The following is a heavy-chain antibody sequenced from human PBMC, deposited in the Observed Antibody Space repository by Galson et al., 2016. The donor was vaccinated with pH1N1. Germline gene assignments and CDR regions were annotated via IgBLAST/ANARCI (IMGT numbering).Heavy chain of an antibody. Sequence: SLRLSCAASGFTFSSFGMYWVRQAPGKQAPGKGLEWVALISYDGSDDYYADSVEGRFTVSRDNSKNTLYLQMDNLRPEDSAVYFCAKEGELCDSPSCSDLYYGMDVWGQGTTVTVSS. J-gene: IGHJ6*02. D-gene: IGHD1-7*01. CDR3: AKEGELCDSPSCSDLYYGMDV. CDR2: ISYDGSDD. CDR1: GFTFSSFG. V-gene: IGHV3-30*18.